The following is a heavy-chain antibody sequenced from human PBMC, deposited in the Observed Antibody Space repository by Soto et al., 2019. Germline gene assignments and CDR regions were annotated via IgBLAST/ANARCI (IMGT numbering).Heavy chain of an antibody. D-gene: IGHD1-1*01. CDR3: VRSGDNYNLLDY. V-gene: IGHV3-11*06. Sequence: GGSLRLSCAASGFTFSDHYMSWIRQAPGKGLEWIGYSSNSGSFTRYADSVKGRFSISRDDAKNSLYLQINSLRGDDTAIYYCVRSGDNYNLLDYWGQGTPVTVSS. CDR1: GFTFSDHY. J-gene: IGHJ4*02. CDR2: SSNSGSFT.